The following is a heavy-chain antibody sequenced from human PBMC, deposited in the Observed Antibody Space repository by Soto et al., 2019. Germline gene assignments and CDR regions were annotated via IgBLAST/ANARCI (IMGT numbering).Heavy chain of an antibody. CDR3: ARERGGAIIVGVTGTFDV. CDR1: GGTFSSYA. D-gene: IGHD3-22*01. J-gene: IGHJ3*01. CDR2: IIAILGKA. V-gene: IGHV1-69*01. Sequence: QVQLVQSGAEVKKPGSSVKVSCKASGGTFSSYAISWVRQAPGQGLEWMGGIIAILGKANYAEKFQGRVTITADESTSTDYMERSSLRSEDMAVYCWARERGGAIIVGVTGTFDVWGQGTLVTVSS.